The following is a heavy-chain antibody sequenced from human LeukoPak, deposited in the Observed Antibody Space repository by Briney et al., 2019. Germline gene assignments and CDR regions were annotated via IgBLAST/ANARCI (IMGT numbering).Heavy chain of an antibody. CDR3: ARHPRGGQMGVDP. D-gene: IGHD3-16*01. CDR1: RYSFTSYW. J-gene: IGHJ5*02. Sequence: GVSLQIPSPGYRYSFTSYWTGWTRPMTGKGLEWMGIIYPGDSDTRYSPSFQGQVTISADKSISTAYLQWSSLKASDTAMYYCARHPRGGQMGVDPWGQGTLVTVSA. CDR2: IYPGDSDT. V-gene: IGHV5-51*01.